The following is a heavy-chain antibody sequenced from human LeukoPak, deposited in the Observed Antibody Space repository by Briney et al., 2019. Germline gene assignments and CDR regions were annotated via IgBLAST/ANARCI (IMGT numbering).Heavy chain of an antibody. D-gene: IGHD2-15*01. Sequence: ASVKVSCKASGYSFTTYGISWVRQAPGQGLEWMGWISTYNGNTNYAQKLQDRVTMTTDTSTSTAYMELRSLRYDDTAAYYCARGVVVAAMSFDYWGQGTLVTVSS. CDR3: ARGVVVAAMSFDY. V-gene: IGHV1-18*01. CDR1: GYSFTTYG. J-gene: IGHJ4*02. CDR2: ISTYNGNT.